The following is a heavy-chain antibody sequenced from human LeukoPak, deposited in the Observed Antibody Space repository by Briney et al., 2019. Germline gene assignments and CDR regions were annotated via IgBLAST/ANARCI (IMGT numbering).Heavy chain of an antibody. Sequence: SSQTLSLTCSVSGGSINSGSVSSGGHYWSWIRQHPGKGLEWIGFIYYSGSTNYNPSLKSRVTISVDTSKNQFSLKLSSVTAADTAVYYCAREPTKRGYSYGFDYWGQGTLVTVSS. CDR2: IYYSGST. D-gene: IGHD5-18*01. CDR1: GGSINSGSVSSGGHY. J-gene: IGHJ4*02. CDR3: AREPTKRGYSYGFDY. V-gene: IGHV4-31*03.